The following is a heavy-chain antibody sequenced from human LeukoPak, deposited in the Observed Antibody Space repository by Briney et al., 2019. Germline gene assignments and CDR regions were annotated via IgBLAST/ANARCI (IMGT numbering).Heavy chain of an antibody. J-gene: IGHJ4*02. V-gene: IGHV3-30*04. D-gene: IGHD2-15*01. CDR3: ARESVVAATLSFDY. Sequence: GGSLRLSCAASGFTFSSYAMHWVRQAPGKGLEWVAVISYDGSNKYYADSVKGRFTISRDNSKNTLYLQMNSLRAEDTAVYYCARESVVAATLSFDYWGQGTLVTVSS. CDR2: ISYDGSNK. CDR1: GFTFSSYA.